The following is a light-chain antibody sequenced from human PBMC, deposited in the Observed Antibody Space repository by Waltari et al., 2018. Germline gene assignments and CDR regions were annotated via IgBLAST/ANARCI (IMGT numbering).Light chain of an antibody. Sequence: QSVLTQPPSVSGAPGQRVTLPRPGSPSNIGAGFDLHSYQHLQGTAPKPLISPDNTRPSGVSDRFSGSQSGTSASLAITGLQAEDEADYYCQSYDSSLSGWVFGGGTKLTVL. CDR2: PDN. CDR1: PSNIGAGFD. J-gene: IGLJ3*02. CDR3: QSYDSSLSGWV. V-gene: IGLV1-40*01.